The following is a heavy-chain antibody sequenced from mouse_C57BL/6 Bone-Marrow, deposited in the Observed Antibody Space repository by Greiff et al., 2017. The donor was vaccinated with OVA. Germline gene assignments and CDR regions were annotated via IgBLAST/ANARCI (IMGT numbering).Heavy chain of an antibody. CDR3: ARRQLVLWFAY. V-gene: IGHV1-81*01. CDR1: GYTFTSYG. Sequence: VNVVESGAELARPGASVKLSCKASGYTFTSYGISWVKQRTGQGLEWIGEIYPRSGNTYYNEKFKGKATLTADKSSSTAYMELRSLTSEDSAVYFCARRQLVLWFAYWGQGTLVTVSA. CDR2: IYPRSGNT. J-gene: IGHJ3*01. D-gene: IGHD4-1*02.